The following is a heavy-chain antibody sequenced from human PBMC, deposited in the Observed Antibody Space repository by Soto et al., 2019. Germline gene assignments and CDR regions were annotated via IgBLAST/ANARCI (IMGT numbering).Heavy chain of an antibody. J-gene: IGHJ4*02. Sequence: SVKVSCKASGFTFSSSAMQWVRQARGQRLEWIGWIVVGSGNTNYAQKFQERVTITRDMSTSTAYMELSSLRSEDTAVYYCARGFYGSGGYYNHPCGYWAQGTLVPVSS. CDR3: ARGFYGSGGYYNHPCGY. CDR1: GFTFSSSA. D-gene: IGHD3-10*01. V-gene: IGHV1-58*02. CDR2: IVVGSGNT.